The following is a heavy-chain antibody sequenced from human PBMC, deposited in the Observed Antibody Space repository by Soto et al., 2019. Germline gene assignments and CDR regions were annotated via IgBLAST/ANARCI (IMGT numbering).Heavy chain of an antibody. J-gene: IGHJ4*02. CDR3: ARVGAIVGANSGDY. CDR1: GGSISSGDFY. D-gene: IGHD1-26*01. V-gene: IGHV4-30-4*01. Sequence: QVQLRESGPGLVKPSQTLSLTCSVSGGSISSGDFYWSWIRQPPGKGLEWIGYIYYSGSTYYNPSLRSRVAISLDTSNNQFSLKLSSVTAADTAVYYCARVGAIVGANSGDYWGQGTLVTFSS. CDR2: IYYSGST.